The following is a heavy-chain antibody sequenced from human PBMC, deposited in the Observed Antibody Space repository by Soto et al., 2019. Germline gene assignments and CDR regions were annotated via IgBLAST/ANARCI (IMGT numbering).Heavy chain of an antibody. D-gene: IGHD3-10*01. Sequence: GGSLRLSCAASGFTFSSYAMSWVRQAPGKGLEWVSAISGSGGSTYYADSVKGRFTISRDNSKNTLYLQMNSLRAEDTAVYYCAKDTFATRKLLWFGELLVDAFDIWGQGTMVTVSS. CDR2: ISGSGGST. CDR1: GFTFSSYA. CDR3: AKDTFATRKLLWFGELLVDAFDI. J-gene: IGHJ3*02. V-gene: IGHV3-23*01.